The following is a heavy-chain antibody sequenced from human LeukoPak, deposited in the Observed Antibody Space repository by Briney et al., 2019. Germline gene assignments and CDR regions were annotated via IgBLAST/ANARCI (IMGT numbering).Heavy chain of an antibody. CDR2: IYTSGST. CDR1: GGSISSYY. D-gene: IGHD2-15*01. V-gene: IGHV4-4*07. J-gene: IGHJ5*02. Sequence: NTSETLSLTCTVSGGSISSYYWSWIRQPAGKGLEWIGRIYTSGSTNYNPSLKSRVTMSVDTSKNQFSLKLSSVTAADTAVYYCASSGYCSGGSCYSGRWFDPWGQGTLVTVSS. CDR3: ASSGYCSGGSCYSGRWFDP.